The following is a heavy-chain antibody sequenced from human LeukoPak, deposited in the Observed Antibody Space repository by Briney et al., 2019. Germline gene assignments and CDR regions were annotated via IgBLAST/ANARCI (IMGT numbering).Heavy chain of an antibody. CDR1: GGSISGYY. J-gene: IGHJ4*02. D-gene: IGHD6-19*01. V-gene: IGHV4-34*01. CDR2: INHSGST. CDR3: ARGSAVAGLDY. Sequence: SETLSLTCAVYGGSISGYYWSWIRQPSGKGLEWIGEINHSGSTNYNPSLKSRVTISVDTSKNQFSLKLSSVTAADTAVYYCARGSAVAGLDYWGQGTLVTVSS.